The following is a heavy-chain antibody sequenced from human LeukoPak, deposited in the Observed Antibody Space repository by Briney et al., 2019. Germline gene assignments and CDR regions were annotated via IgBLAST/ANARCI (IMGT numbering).Heavy chain of an antibody. CDR2: ISPYNGNT. Sequence: ASVKVSCKASGYTFIRYGITWVRQAPGQGLEWMAWISPYNGNTKYAQKFQGRVTMTTDTSTSTAYMELRSLTSDDTAVYFCARGQKYSYGYAVTELGSGYFDYWGQGTLVTVSS. D-gene: IGHD5-18*01. J-gene: IGHJ4*02. V-gene: IGHV1-18*01. CDR1: GYTFIRYG. CDR3: ARGQKYSYGYAVTELGSGYFDY.